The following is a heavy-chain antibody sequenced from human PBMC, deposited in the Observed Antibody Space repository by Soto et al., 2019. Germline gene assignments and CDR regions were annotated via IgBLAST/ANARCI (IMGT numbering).Heavy chain of an antibody. CDR3: ARSVRYFDWSSYGTGAYYSMDV. J-gene: IGHJ6*02. D-gene: IGHD3-9*01. CDR2: ISTYNDNT. Sequence: SSVKVSCKASGYTFVSYGITWVRQAPGQGLEWMGWISTYNDNTNYAQNFQGRVTMTTDTSTNTAYMELRGLRSDDTAVYYCARSVRYFDWSSYGTGAYYSMDVWGQGTTVTVSS. V-gene: IGHV1-18*01. CDR1: GYTFVSYG.